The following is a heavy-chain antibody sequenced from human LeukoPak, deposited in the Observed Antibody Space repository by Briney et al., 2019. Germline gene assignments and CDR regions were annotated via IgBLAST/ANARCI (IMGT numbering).Heavy chain of an antibody. CDR1: GFTFSNAW. CDR3: AKDLYYYDSSGYLDY. J-gene: IGHJ4*02. V-gene: IGHV3-15*07. CDR2: IKSKTDGGTT. Sequence: GGSLRLSCAASGFTFSNAWMNWVRQAPGKGLEWVGRIKSKTDGGTTDYAAPVKGRFTISRDNSKNTLYLQMNSLRAEDTAVYYCAKDLYYYDSSGYLDYWGQGTLVTVSS. D-gene: IGHD3-22*01.